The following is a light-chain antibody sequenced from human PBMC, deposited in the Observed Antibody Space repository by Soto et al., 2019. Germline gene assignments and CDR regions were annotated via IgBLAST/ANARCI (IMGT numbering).Light chain of an antibody. CDR3: QHFGSSPPWP. CDR2: GAS. CDR1: QSVSSNY. V-gene: IGKV3-20*01. Sequence: ENVLTQFPGTLSLSPGERATLSCRASQSVSSNYLAWYQQKPGQAPRLLIYGASSRAAGIPDRFRGSGSGTDVTLTISRLEPEDFAVYYCQHFGSSPPWPFGQGTKVEMK. J-gene: IGKJ1*01.